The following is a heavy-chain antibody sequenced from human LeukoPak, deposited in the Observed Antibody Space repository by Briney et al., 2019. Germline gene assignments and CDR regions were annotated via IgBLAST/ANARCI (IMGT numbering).Heavy chain of an antibody. CDR2: IYYSGST. D-gene: IGHD5/OR15-5a*01. CDR3: ARRVDTVYGKYFDY. J-gene: IGHJ4*02. V-gene: IGHV4-59*08. Sequence: SETLSLTCTVSGSSISSYYWSWIRQPPGKGLEWIGYIYYSGSTNYNPSLKSRVTISVDTSKNQFSLKLSSVTAADTAVYYCARRVDTVYGKYFDYWGQGTLVTVSS. CDR1: GSSISSYY.